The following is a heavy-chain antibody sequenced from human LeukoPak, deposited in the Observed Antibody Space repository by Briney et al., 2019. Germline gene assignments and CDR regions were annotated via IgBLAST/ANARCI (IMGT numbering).Heavy chain of an antibody. J-gene: IGHJ3*02. D-gene: IGHD2-2*01. V-gene: IGHV3-66*02. Sequence: PGGALRLSCAASGFTVSSNYMSWVRQAPGKGLEWVSVIYSGGSTYYADSVKGRFTISRDNSKNTLYLQMNSLRAEDTAVYYCARDRGFHCSSTSCSTRNAFDIWGQGTMVTVSS. CDR3: ARDRGFHCSSTSCSTRNAFDI. CDR2: IYSGGST. CDR1: GFTVSSNY.